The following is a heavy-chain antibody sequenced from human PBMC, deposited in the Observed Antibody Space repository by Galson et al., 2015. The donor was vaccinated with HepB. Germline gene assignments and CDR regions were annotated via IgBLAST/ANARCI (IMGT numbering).Heavy chain of an antibody. Sequence: SLRLSCAASGFALSNYGLNWVRQAPGKGLEGVSGFGTSGDKTSYADSVKGRLTISRDNSRNTLYLQMNSLRAEDTAVYYCAKRLFVPTDCWGQGTLVTVSS. CDR2: FGTSGDKT. CDR3: AKRLFVPTDC. J-gene: IGHJ4*02. V-gene: IGHV3-23*01. CDR1: GFALSNYG.